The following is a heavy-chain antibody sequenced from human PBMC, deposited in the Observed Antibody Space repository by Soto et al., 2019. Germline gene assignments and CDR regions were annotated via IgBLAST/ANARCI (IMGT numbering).Heavy chain of an antibody. D-gene: IGHD3-10*01. CDR2: ISAGGGTT. CDR3: ARGEGRYYGRFDY. V-gene: IGHV3-23*01. Sequence: PGGSLRLSCAASGFTFNTNAMSWIRQAPGRGLEWVSGISAGGGTTYYADSVKGRFTISRDNFKNTLYLQMNSLKAGDTAVYYCARGEGRYYGRFDYWGQGTLVTVSS. J-gene: IGHJ4*02. CDR1: GFTFNTNA.